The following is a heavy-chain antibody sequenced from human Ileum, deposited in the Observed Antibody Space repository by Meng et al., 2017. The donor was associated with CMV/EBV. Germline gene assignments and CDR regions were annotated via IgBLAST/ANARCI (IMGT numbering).Heavy chain of an antibody. Sequence: LPCTVSGDSISSYYWNWIRQPPGKGLEWIGYIYYRGSTNYNPSLKSRVSMSVDTSKKQFSLRLSSVTAADSAVYYCARVSTIGASDYWGQGTLVTVSS. J-gene: IGHJ4*02. CDR3: ARVSTIGASDY. CDR1: GDSISSYY. CDR2: IYYRGST. D-gene: IGHD6-6*01. V-gene: IGHV4-59*01.